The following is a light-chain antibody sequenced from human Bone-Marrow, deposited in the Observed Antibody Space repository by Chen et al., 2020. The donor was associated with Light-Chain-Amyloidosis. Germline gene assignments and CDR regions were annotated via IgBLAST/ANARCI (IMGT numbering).Light chain of an antibody. CDR3: QQSYSTPYT. J-gene: IGKJ2*01. Sequence: DIQMTQSPSTLSASVGDRVTITCRASQRISRWMAWYQQKPGIAPKLLIYDASTLESGVPSRFSGSGSGTDFTLTISSLQPEDFATYYCQQSYSTPYTFGQGTKLEIK. CDR2: DAS. CDR1: QRISRW. V-gene: IGKV1-39*01.